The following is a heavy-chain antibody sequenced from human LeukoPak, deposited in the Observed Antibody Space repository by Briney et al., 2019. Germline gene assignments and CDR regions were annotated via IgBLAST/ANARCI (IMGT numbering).Heavy chain of an antibody. J-gene: IGHJ5*02. V-gene: IGHV4-34*01. D-gene: IGHD4-17*01. Sequence: SETLSFTCTVSGVSISGYYWSWIRQPPGKGLEWIGEINHSGSTNYNPSLKSRVTISVDTSKNQFSLKLSSVTAADTAVYYCARGTTVTTRFDPWGQGTLVTVSS. CDR1: GVSISGYY. CDR2: INHSGST. CDR3: ARGTTVTTRFDP.